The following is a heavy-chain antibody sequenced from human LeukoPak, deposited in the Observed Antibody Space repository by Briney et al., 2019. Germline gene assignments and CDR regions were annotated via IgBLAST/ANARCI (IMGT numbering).Heavy chain of an antibody. V-gene: IGHV4-59*01. CDR2: IHYSGGT. D-gene: IGHD6-13*01. Sequence: SETLSLTCTVSGVSITTYYWGWVRQPPGKGLEWIGYIHYSGGTSYNPSLKSRVTISMDTSKNQFSLKLSSVTAADTAVYYCARYAADGRTLEYWGQGTLVTVSP. CDR1: GVSITTYY. J-gene: IGHJ4*02. CDR3: ARYAADGRTLEY.